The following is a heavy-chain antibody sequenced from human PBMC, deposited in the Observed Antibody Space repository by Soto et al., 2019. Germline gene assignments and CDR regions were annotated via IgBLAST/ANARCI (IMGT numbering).Heavy chain of an antibody. CDR2: ISTYNGNT. CDR3: SRDPYHVLMVNAPNLYGMDV. D-gene: IGHD2-8*01. J-gene: IGHJ6*02. V-gene: IGHV1-18*01. Sequence: QVQLVQSGAEVKKPGASVKVSCKASGYTFTTYDISWVRQAPGQGLEWMGRISTYNGNTNYPQSLQGRLTMTTDTAKTTAYMVQRSLSSDDAAVYYCSRDPYHVLMVNAPNLYGMDVWGQGTTVTVSS. CDR1: GYTFTTYD.